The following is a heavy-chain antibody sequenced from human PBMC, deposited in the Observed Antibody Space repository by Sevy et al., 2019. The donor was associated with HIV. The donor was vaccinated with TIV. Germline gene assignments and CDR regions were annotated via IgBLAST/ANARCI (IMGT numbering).Heavy chain of an antibody. Sequence: GGSLRLSCAASGFTFSSYWMSWVRQAPGKGLEWVANIKQDGSEKYYVDSVKGRFIISRDNAKNSLYLQMNSLRAEDTAVYYCARDYSGSYYYSRYYFDYWGQGTLVTVSS. V-gene: IGHV3-7*03. CDR1: GFTFSSYW. CDR3: ARDYSGSYYYSRYYFDY. J-gene: IGHJ4*02. CDR2: IKQDGSEK. D-gene: IGHD1-26*01.